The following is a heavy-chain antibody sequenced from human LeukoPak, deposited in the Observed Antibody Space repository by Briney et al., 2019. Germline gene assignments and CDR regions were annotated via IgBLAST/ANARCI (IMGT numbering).Heavy chain of an antibody. V-gene: IGHV1-8*01. CDR2: MNPNSGNT. J-gene: IGHJ4*02. CDR1: GYTLTSYD. Sequence: ASVKVSCKASGYTLTSYDINWVRQATGQGLEWMGWMNPNSGNTGYAQKFQGRVTMTRNTSISTAYMELSSLRAEDTALYYCAKDISMYYYDSSGYYDYWGQGTLVTVSS. D-gene: IGHD3-22*01. CDR3: AKDISMYYYDSSGYYDY.